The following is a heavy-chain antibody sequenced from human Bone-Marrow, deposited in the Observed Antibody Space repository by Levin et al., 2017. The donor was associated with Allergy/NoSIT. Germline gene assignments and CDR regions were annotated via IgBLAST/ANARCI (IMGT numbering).Heavy chain of an antibody. CDR2: IDWEDDK. D-gene: IGHD5-12*01. J-gene: IGHJ3*02. CDR1: GFSLSTSGMS. V-gene: IGHV2-70*11. CDR3: ARTVATIAPDAFDI. Sequence: SGPTLVKPTQTLTLTCSFSGFSLSTSGMSVGWIRQPPGKALEWLARIDWEDDKYYKTSLKTRLTISKDTSTNQVVLQMTNMDPVDTATYYCARTVATIAPDAFDIWGHGTMVTVSS.